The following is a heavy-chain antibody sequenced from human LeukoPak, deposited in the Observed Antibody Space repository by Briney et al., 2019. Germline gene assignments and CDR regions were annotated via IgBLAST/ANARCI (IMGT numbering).Heavy chain of an antibody. V-gene: IGHV3-21*01. CDR1: GFTVSSNY. Sequence: PGGSLRLSCAASGFTVSSNYMSWVRQAPGKGLEWVSSISSSSSYIYYADSVKGRFTISRDNAKNSLYLQMNSLRAEDTAVYYCARDSSSWYSRGFDYWGQGTLVTVSS. J-gene: IGHJ4*02. CDR3: ARDSSSWYSRGFDY. CDR2: ISSSSSYI. D-gene: IGHD6-13*01.